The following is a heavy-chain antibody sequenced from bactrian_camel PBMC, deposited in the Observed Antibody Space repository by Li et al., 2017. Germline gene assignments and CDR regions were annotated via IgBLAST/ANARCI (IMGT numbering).Heavy chain of an antibody. CDR1: GHSRGSNC. D-gene: IGHD7*01. Sequence: HVQLVESGGGSVQAGGSLRLSCLVSGHSRGSNCVGWYRLPPGRAPAEREGIAAIRRSGGETWYAGSVKGRFTISYDNAKNTMTLQMNDLKSEDTAMYYCAADNVNLQLARHYSYWGQGTQVTV. CDR2: IRRSGGET. CDR3: AADNVNLQLARHYSY. V-gene: IGHV3-3*01. J-gene: IGHJ4*01.